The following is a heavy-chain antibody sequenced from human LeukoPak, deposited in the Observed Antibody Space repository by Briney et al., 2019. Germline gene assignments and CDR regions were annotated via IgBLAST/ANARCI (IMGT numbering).Heavy chain of an antibody. D-gene: IGHD3-22*01. CDR3: ARGPLTDYYDSSGPNFDY. CDR1: GYTFTGYY. CDR2: INPNSGGT. J-gene: IGHJ4*02. V-gene: IGHV1-2*02. Sequence: ASVKVSCKASGYTFTGYYIHWVRQAPGQGLELMGWINPNSGGTNYAQKFQGRVTMTRDTSISTAYMELSRLRSDDTAVYYCARGPLTDYYDSSGPNFDYWGQGTLVTVSS.